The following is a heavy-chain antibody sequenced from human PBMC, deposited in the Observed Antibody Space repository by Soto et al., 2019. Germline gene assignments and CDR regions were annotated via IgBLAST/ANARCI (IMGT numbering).Heavy chain of an antibody. V-gene: IGHV3-30*18. CDR3: AKDLSAGIVLLWFGDGYGMDV. Sequence: QVQLVESGGGVVQPGRSLRLSCAASGFTFSSYGMHWVRQAPGKGLEWVAVISYDGSNKYYADSVKGRFTISRDNSKNXLXLQXNSLRAEDTAVYYCAKDLSAGIVLLWFGDGYGMDVWGQGTTVTVSS. D-gene: IGHD3-10*01. CDR1: GFTFSSYG. J-gene: IGHJ6*02. CDR2: ISYDGSNK.